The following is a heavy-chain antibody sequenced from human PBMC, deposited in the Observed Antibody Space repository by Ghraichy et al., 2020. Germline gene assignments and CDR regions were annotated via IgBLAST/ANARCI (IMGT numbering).Heavy chain of an antibody. CDR2: IYTSGST. Sequence: SETLSLTCTVSGGSISSYYWSWIRQPPGKGLEWIGYIYTSGSTNYNPSLKSRVTISVDTSKNQFSLKLSSVTAADTAVYYCARHADTAMVYYYYYGMDVWGQGTTVTVSS. J-gene: IGHJ6*02. D-gene: IGHD5-18*01. V-gene: IGHV4-4*09. CDR3: ARHADTAMVYYYYYGMDV. CDR1: GGSISSYY.